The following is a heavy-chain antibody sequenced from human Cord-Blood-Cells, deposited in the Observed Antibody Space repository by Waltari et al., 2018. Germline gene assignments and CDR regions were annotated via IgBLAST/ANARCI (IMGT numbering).Heavy chain of an antibody. V-gene: IGHV4-59*01. J-gene: IGHJ4*02. CDR1: GGSISRYY. CDR2: IYYSGST. CDR3: AVLSAAGTGVDY. D-gene: IGHD6-13*01. Sequence: QVQLQESGPGLVKPSETLSLPCPVSGGSISRYYWSWIRQPPGKGLEWIGYIYYSGSTNYNPSLKSRVTISVDTSKNQFSLKLSSVTAADTAVYYCAVLSAAGTGVDYWGQGTLVTVSS.